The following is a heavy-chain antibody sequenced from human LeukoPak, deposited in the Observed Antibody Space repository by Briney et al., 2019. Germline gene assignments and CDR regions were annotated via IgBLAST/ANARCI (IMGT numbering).Heavy chain of an antibody. CDR1: GASIRSGDHH. V-gene: IGHV4-30-4*08. Sequence: PSQTLSLTCSVSGASIRSGDHHWSWLRQSPGKGLEWIGYIYFSGSRSSNPSLRSRLTISVDTSKNQFSLKLNSVTAADTALYYCARGGGGYTLYSFDYWGQGALVTVSS. CDR2: IYFSGSR. J-gene: IGHJ4*02. CDR3: ARGGGGYTLYSFDY. D-gene: IGHD3-22*01.